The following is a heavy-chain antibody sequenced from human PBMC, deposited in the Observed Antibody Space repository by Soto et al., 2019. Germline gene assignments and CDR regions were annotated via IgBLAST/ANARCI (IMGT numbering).Heavy chain of an antibody. Sequence: QVQLVESGGGVVQPGRSLRLSCAASGFTFSSYGMHWVRQAPGKGLEWVAVIWYDGSNKYYADSVKGRFTISRDNSKNTLYLQMNSLRAEDTAVYYWARAVAAPQGRYYYYGMDVLGQGTTVTVSS. CDR3: ARAVAAPQGRYYYYGMDV. CDR1: GFTFSSYG. V-gene: IGHV3-33*01. J-gene: IGHJ6*02. CDR2: IWYDGSNK. D-gene: IGHD6-13*01.